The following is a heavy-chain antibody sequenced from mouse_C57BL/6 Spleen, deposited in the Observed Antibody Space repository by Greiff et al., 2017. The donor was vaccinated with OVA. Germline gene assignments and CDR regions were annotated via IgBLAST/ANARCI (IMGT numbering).Heavy chain of an antibody. J-gene: IGHJ1*03. CDR2: IRSNSNNYDT. CDR3: VRQACYGPFDV. CDR1: GFSFNTYA. Sequence: EVQLVESGGGLVQPKGSLKLSCAASGFSFNTYAMNWVRQAPGQGLEWVARIRSNSNNYDTYYDVSVKERFTISRDDSESMLYLQMIHLNTEVTARYICVRQACYGPFDVWGTGTTVTVSS. D-gene: IGHD1-1*01. V-gene: IGHV10-1*01.